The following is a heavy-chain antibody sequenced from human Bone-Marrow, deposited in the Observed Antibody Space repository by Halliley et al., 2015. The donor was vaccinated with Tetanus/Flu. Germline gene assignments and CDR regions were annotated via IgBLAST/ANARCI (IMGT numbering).Heavy chain of an antibody. Sequence: EWLVRIYPRDSYTNYSPSFQDRVTISIDASINTVFLQWDSLKASDTAVYYCAGGSIRNHFDYWGQGALVTVSS. D-gene: IGHD3-10*01. CDR3: AGGSIRNHFDY. CDR2: IYPRDSYT. J-gene: IGHJ4*02. V-gene: IGHV5-10-1*01.